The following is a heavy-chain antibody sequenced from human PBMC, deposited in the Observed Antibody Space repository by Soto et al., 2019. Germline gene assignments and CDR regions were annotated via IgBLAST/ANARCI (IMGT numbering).Heavy chain of an antibody. D-gene: IGHD6-13*01. J-gene: IGHJ6*02. CDR2: ISYDGSNK. V-gene: IGHV3-30*18. CDR1: GFTFSSYG. CDR3: AKDRHLSSSWTAHYYYGMDV. Sequence: QVQLVESGGGVVQPGRSLRLSCAASGFTFSSYGMHWVRQAPGKGLEWVAVISYDGSNKYYADSVKGRFTISRDNSKSTLYLQMNSLRAEDTAVYYCAKDRHLSSSWTAHYYYGMDVWGQGTTVTVSS.